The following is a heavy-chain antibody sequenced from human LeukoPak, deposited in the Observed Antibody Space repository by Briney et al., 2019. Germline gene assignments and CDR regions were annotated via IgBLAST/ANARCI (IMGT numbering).Heavy chain of an antibody. CDR2: IYTSGST. J-gene: IGHJ4*02. Sequence: SSETLSLTCTVSGGSISSGSYYWSWIRQPAGKGLEWIGRIYTSGSTNYNPSLKSRVTISVDTSKNQFSLKLSSVTAADTAVYYCAREARPNSSGYYRPNFDYWGQGTLVTASS. CDR3: AREARPNSSGYYRPNFDY. D-gene: IGHD3-22*01. V-gene: IGHV4-61*02. CDR1: GGSISSGSYY.